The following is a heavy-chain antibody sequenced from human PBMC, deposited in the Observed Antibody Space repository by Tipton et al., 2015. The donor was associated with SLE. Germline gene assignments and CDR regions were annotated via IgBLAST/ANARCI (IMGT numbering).Heavy chain of an antibody. V-gene: IGHV3-23*01. Sequence: SLRLSCAASGFTFSSYAMSWVRQAPGKGLEWVSAISGSGGSTYYADSVKGRFTISRDNSKNTLYLQMNSLRAEDTAVYYCARGLSRGLTYYSYDGIDVWGQGTTVTVSS. CDR2: ISGSGGST. J-gene: IGHJ6*02. CDR3: ARGLSRGLTYYSYDGIDV. D-gene: IGHD6-19*01. CDR1: GFTFSSYA.